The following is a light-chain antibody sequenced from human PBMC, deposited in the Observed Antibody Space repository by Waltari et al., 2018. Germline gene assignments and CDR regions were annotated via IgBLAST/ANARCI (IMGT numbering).Light chain of an antibody. CDR2: DAS. CDR1: QRVSGY. J-gene: IGKJ2*01. CDR3: QLRARWLATFT. V-gene: IGKV3-11*01. Sequence: EFVLTQSPANLSLSPGERVTLSCKASQRVSGYLAWYQHKPGQAARLRNYDASHRATGVPSRFSGSVSGADCTRTMRSLEHEDFGVYYCQLRARWLATFTFGQGGKLEI.